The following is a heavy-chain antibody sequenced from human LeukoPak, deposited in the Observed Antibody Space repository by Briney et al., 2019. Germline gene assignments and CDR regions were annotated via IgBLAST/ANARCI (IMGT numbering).Heavy chain of an antibody. J-gene: IGHJ6*02. CDR3: ARSIGLTGGGVDV. D-gene: IGHD3-9*01. CDR2: ITHSGNTI. CDR1: AFTFSDYN. Sequence: GGSLRLSCETSAFTFSDYNMNWVRQARRAGLEGVSYITHSGNTIYYADSVKGRFTISRDNAKNSLYLQMNSLRAEDTAVYYCARSIGLTGGGVDVWGQGTKVTVSS. V-gene: IGHV3-11*01.